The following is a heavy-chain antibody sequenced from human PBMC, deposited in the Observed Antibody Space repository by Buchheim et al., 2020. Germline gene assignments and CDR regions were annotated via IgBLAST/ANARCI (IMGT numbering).Heavy chain of an antibody. CDR1: GGSFSGYY. D-gene: IGHD3-22*01. CDR2: INHSGST. J-gene: IGHJ4*02. V-gene: IGHV4-34*01. Sequence: QVQLQQWGAGLLKPSETLSLTYAVYGGSFSGYYWSWIRQPPGKGLEWIGEINHSGSTNYNPSLKSRVTISVDTSKNQFSLKLSSVTAADTAVYYCARGPVYYDSSGYYRYWGQGTL. CDR3: ARGPVYYDSSGYYRY.